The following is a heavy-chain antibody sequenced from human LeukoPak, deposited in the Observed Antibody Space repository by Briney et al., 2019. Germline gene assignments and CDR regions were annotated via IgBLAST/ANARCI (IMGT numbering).Heavy chain of an antibody. Sequence: GGSLRLSCAASGFTFSSYAMSWVRQAPGKGLEWVSAISGSGGSTYYADSVKGRFTISRDNSKNTLYLQMNSLRAEDTAVYYCAKGPCSSMIVVVSNAFDIWGQGTMVTVSS. CDR3: AKGPCSSMIVVVSNAFDI. V-gene: IGHV3-23*01. D-gene: IGHD3-22*01. CDR1: GFTFSSYA. CDR2: ISGSGGST. J-gene: IGHJ3*02.